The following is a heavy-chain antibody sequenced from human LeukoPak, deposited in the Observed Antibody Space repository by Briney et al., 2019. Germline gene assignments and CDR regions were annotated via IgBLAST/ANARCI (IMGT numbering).Heavy chain of an antibody. D-gene: IGHD1-26*01. V-gene: IGHV3-64*01. CDR3: ARGEEYFDY. CDR1: GFTFSSYA. CDR2: ISSNGGST. Sequence: GGSLRLSCAASGFTFSSYAMHWVRQAPGKGLEYVSAISSNGGSTYYANSVNGRFTISRDNSKNTLYLQMGSLRAEDMAVYYCARGEEYFDYWGQGTLVTVSS. J-gene: IGHJ4*02.